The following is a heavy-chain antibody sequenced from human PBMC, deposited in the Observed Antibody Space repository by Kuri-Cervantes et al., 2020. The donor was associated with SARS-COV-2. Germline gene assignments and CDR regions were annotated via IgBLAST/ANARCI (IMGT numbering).Heavy chain of an antibody. V-gene: IGHV3-66*01. CDR2: IYTGGTT. Sequence: GGSLRLSCAASGFTVSYHYMSWVRQAPGKGLEWVSAIYTGGTTFYADSVKGRFTISRDDSESIAYLQMNSLKTEDTAVYYCSRGRVWFDPWGQGTLVTVSS. J-gene: IGHJ5*02. CDR1: GFTVSYHY. CDR3: SRGRVWFDP.